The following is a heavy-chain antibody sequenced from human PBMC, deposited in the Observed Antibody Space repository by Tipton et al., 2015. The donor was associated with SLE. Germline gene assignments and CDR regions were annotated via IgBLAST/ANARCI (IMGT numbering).Heavy chain of an antibody. CDR3: ARDNYYAGNSHYFDY. CDR2: ISGSGGST. CDR1: GFTFDDYA. D-gene: IGHD4-23*01. V-gene: IGHV3-23*01. J-gene: IGHJ4*02. Sequence: GSLRLSCATSGFTFDDYAMHWVRQAPGKGLEWVSAISGSGGSTYYADSVKGRFTISRDNSKNTVYLQMNSLRAEDTAVYYCARDNYYAGNSHYFDYWGQGTLVTVSS.